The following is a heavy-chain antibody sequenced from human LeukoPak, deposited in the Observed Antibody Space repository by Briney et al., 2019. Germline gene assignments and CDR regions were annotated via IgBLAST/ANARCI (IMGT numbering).Heavy chain of an antibody. D-gene: IGHD4-17*01. CDR3: ARGRHDYGDYGYPSDY. CDR2: ISAYNGNT. V-gene: IGHV1-18*01. J-gene: IGHJ4*02. Sequence: GASVKVSCKASGYTFTSYGISWVRQAPGQGLEWMGWISAYNGNTNYAQKLQGRVTMTRDTSISTAYMELSRLRSDDTAVYYCARGRHDYGDYGYPSDYWGQGTLVTVSS. CDR1: GYTFTSYG.